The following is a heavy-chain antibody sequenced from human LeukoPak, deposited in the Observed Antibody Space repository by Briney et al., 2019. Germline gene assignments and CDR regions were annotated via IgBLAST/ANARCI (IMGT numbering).Heavy chain of an antibody. J-gene: IGHJ4*02. V-gene: IGHV3-30*02. CDR2: IRYDGSNK. Sequence: GGSLRLSCAASGFTFSSYGMHWVRQAPGKGLEWVAFIRYDGSNKYYADSVKGRFTISRDNAKNSLYLQMNSLRAEDTAVYYCARDLSYRSGYWGQGTLVTVSS. CDR3: ARDLSYRSGY. CDR1: GFTFSSYG. D-gene: IGHD1-14*01.